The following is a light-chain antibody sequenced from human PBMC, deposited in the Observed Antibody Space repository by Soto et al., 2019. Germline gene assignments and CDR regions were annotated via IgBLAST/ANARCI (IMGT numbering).Light chain of an antibody. CDR3: QQYNNWPRT. CDR1: QSVSIN. Sequence: EIVMTQSPATLSVSPGERATLSCRASQSVSINLAWYQQKPGQAPRLLIYGASTRATAIPARFSGSGSGTEFTLTISGLQSEDFAVYYCQQYNNWPRTFGEGTKVEIK. J-gene: IGKJ4*01. V-gene: IGKV3-15*01. CDR2: GAS.